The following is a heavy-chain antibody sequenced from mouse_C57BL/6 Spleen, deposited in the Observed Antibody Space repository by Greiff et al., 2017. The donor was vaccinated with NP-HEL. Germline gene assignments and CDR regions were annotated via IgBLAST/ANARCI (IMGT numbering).Heavy chain of an antibody. CDR3: ARPLTGSLFAY. J-gene: IGHJ3*01. D-gene: IGHD4-1*01. CDR1: GFTFSSYT. CDR2: ISGGGGNT. V-gene: IGHV5-9*01. Sequence: EVKLMESGGGLVKPGGSLKLSCAASGFTFSSYTMSWVRQTPEKRLEWVATISGGGGNTYYPDSVKGRFTISRDNAKNTLYLQMSSLRSEDTALYYCARPLTGSLFAYWGQGTLVTVSA.